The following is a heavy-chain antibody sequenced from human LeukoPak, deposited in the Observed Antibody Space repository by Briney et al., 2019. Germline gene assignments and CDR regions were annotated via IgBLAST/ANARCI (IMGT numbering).Heavy chain of an antibody. J-gene: IGHJ4*02. CDR3: ARVRGDCSSTSCWGQYYFDY. CDR1: GGSISSSSYY. V-gene: IGHV4-39*01. CDR2: IYYSGST. Sequence: PSETLSLTCTVSGGSISSSSYYWGWIRQPPGKGREWIGSIYYSGSTYYNPSLKSRVTISVDTSKNQFSLKLSSVTAADTAVYYCARVRGDCSSTSCWGQYYFDYWGQGTLVTVSS. D-gene: IGHD2-2*01.